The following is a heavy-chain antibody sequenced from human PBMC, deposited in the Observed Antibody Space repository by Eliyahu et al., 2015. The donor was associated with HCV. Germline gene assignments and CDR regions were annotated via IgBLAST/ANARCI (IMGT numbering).Heavy chain of an antibody. CDR3: AKDGYYYGSGSSAPTRWYFDY. V-gene: IGHV3-23*01. J-gene: IGHJ4*02. D-gene: IGHD3-10*01. CDR1: GFTFSSYA. Sequence: EVQLLESGGGLVQPGGSLRLSCSASGFTFSSYAMSWVRQAPGKGLEWVSAISGSGGSTYYADSVKGRFTISRDNSKNTLYLQMNSLRAEDTAVYYCAKDGYYYGSGSSAPTRWYFDYWGQGTLVTVSS. CDR2: ISGSGGST.